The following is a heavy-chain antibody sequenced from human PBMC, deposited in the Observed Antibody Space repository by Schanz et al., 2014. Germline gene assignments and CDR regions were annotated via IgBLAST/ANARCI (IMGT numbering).Heavy chain of an antibody. D-gene: IGHD4-17*01. CDR3: AKDCPSDYGDHCFDF. Sequence: EVQLVESGGGLVQPGGSLRLSCAASGFSFSTHAMSWVRQAPGQGLEWVSSVSGDGDTTHCADSVKGRFTISRDNSKNTLYLQMDNLRVEDTAEYYCAKDCPSDYGDHCFDFWGQGTLVTVSS. CDR1: GFSFSTHA. V-gene: IGHV3-23*04. J-gene: IGHJ4*02. CDR2: VSGDGDTT.